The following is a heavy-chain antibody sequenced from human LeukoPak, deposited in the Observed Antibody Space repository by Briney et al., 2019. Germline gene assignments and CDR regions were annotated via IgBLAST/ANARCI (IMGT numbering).Heavy chain of an antibody. Sequence: GGSLRLSCAASGFTFSSYTMNWVRQAPGKGLEWVSSISGNSNYIYYADSVKGRFTISRDNANNSLYLQMNSLRAEDTAVYYCARDATTVTINYWGQGTLVTVSS. J-gene: IGHJ4*02. CDR3: ARDATTVTINY. D-gene: IGHD4-17*01. CDR1: GFTFSSYT. CDR2: ISGNSNYI. V-gene: IGHV3-21*01.